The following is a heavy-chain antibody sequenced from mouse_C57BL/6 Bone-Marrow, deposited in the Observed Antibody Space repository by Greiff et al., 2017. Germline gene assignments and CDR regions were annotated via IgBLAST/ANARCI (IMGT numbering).Heavy chain of an antibody. J-gene: IGHJ3*01. D-gene: IGHD2-2*01. Sequence: QVQLQQPGAELVRPGSSVKLSCTASGYTFTSSWMDLVKQRPGQGLEWLGNIYPSDSETHYNQKFKDKVTLTVDKSSSTAYMQLSSLTSEDSAVYYCASIYYGYDVGCWGQGTLVTGSA. V-gene: IGHV1-61*01. CDR2: IYPSDSET. CDR1: GYTFTSSW. CDR3: ASIYYGYDVGC.